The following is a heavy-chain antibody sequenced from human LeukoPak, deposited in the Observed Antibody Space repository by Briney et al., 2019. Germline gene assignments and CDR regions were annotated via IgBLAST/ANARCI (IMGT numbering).Heavy chain of an antibody. D-gene: IGHD3-22*01. CDR3: ARVKTMIVVVRLFDY. Sequence: GASVKVSCKASGGTFSSYAISWVRQAPGQGLEWMGGIIPIFGTANYAQKFQGRVTMTRDTSISTAFMDLSRLRSDDTAVYYCARVKTMIVVVRLFDYWGQGTQVTVSS. V-gene: IGHV1-69*05. J-gene: IGHJ4*02. CDR2: IIPIFGTA. CDR1: GGTFSSYA.